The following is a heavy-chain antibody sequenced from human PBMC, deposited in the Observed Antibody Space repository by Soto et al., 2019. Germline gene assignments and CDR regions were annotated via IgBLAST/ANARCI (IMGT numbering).Heavy chain of an antibody. CDR1: GFTFSSYA. CDR3: ARDPVQRLLTLYYYYGMDV. V-gene: IGHV3-30-3*01. Sequence: QVQLVESGGGVVQPGRSLRLSCAASGFTFSSYAMHWVRQAPGKGLEWVAVISYDGSNKYYADSVKGRFTISRDNSKNTLYLQMNSLRAEDTAVYYCARDPVQRLLTLYYYYGMDVWGQGTTVTVSS. J-gene: IGHJ6*02. D-gene: IGHD1-26*01. CDR2: ISYDGSNK.